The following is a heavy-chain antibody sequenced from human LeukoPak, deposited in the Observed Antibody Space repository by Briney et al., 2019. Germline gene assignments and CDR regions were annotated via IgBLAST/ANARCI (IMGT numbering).Heavy chain of an antibody. CDR2: IGITSEYI. CDR1: GFTITAYA. CDR3: AKDPNGDYVGAFDT. D-gene: IGHD4-17*01. V-gene: IGHV3-23*01. J-gene: IGHJ3*02. Sequence: PGGSLRLSCAASGFTITAYAMSWVRQSPGKGLEWVSGIGITSEYIHYADSVKGWFTISRDNSKNTVYLEMSSLRAEDAAVYYCAKDPNGDYVGAFDTWGQGTMVIVSS.